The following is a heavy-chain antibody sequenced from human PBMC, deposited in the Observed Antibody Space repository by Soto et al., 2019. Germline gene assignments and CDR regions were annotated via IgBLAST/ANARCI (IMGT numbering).Heavy chain of an antibody. CDR3: TRKSIGMDD. V-gene: IGHV3-7*03. J-gene: IGHJ6*02. D-gene: IGHD3-3*02. CDR2: IKEDGSEE. Sequence: EVQLVESGGGLVQPGVSLRLSCAASGFTVSNSWMRWVRQAPGKGLEWVANIKEDGSEEDYVDPVKGRCTITRDNAKNSLYRQITHLRAEDPAVYFWTRKSIGMDDRDEVTTVT. CDR1: GFTVSNSW.